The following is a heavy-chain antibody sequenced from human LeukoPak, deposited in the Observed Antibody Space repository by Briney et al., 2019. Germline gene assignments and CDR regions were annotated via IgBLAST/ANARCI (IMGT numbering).Heavy chain of an antibody. CDR1: RFIFSSYW. V-gene: IGHV3-7*01. CDR2: IKEDGSEK. D-gene: IGHD5-18*01. CDR3: ARDAGYGYDRFDY. J-gene: IGHJ4*02. Sequence: GGSLRPSCAASRFIFSSYWMAWVRQAPGKGLEWVANIKEDGSEKNYVDSVKGRFTISRDNAKNSLYLQMNSLRAEDTAVYYCARDAGYGYDRFDYWGQGTQVTVSS.